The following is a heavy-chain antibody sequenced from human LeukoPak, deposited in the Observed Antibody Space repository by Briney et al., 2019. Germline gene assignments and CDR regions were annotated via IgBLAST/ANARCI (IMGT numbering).Heavy chain of an antibody. CDR3: ARAGRLQYGDYVAFDY. V-gene: IGHV3-11*01. CDR1: GFTFTDYY. CDR2: ISISSTTI. D-gene: IGHD4-17*01. J-gene: IGHJ4*02. Sequence: GGSLRLSCAASGFTFTDYYMSWIRQAPGKGLEWVLYISISSTTIYYADSVKGRFTFSRDNAKNSLYLQMNSLRDEDTAVYYCARAGRLQYGDYVAFDYWGQGTLVTVSS.